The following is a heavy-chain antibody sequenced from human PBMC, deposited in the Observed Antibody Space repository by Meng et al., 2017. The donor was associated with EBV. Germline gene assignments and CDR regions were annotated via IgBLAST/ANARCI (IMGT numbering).Heavy chain of an antibody. Sequence: QVQLLQSGAEVKNTGASVKVSCKASGYAFTSYILHWVRQAPGQRLEWMGWINVGVGYTKYSQKFQGRVTISSDTSATTGYMELSSLRSEDTAVYYCVRGPPVGVPGPGDYWGQGTLVTVSS. V-gene: IGHV1-3*01. J-gene: IGHJ4*02. CDR1: GYAFTSYI. CDR2: INVGVGYT. D-gene: IGHD2-21*01. CDR3: VRGPPVGVPGPGDY.